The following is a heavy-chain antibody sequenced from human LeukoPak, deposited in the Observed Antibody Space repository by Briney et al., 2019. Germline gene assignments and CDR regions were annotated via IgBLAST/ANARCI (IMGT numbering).Heavy chain of an antibody. Sequence: SETLSLTCTVSGYSISSDYYWSWIRQPAGKGLEWIGRIYTSGSTNYNPSLKSRVTISVDTSKNQFSLKLSSVTAADTAVYYCARNTDDYVWGSYRYTPYFDYWGQGTLVTVSS. J-gene: IGHJ4*02. CDR2: IYTSGST. V-gene: IGHV4-61*02. D-gene: IGHD3-16*02. CDR1: GYSISSDYY. CDR3: ARNTDDYVWGSYRYTPYFDY.